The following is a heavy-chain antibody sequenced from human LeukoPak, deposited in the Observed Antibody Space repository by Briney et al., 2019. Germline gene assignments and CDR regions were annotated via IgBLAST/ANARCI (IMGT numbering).Heavy chain of an antibody. CDR2: IKQDGSEK. V-gene: IGHV3-7*01. J-gene: IGHJ4*02. Sequence: PGGSLRLSCAASGFTFSSYWMSWVRQAPGKGLAWVADIKQDGSEKYYVDSVKGRFTISRDNAKNSLYLQMNSLRAEDTAVYYCARDRGYSGYDPEGFDYWGQGTLVTVSS. D-gene: IGHD5-12*01. CDR1: GFTFSSYW. CDR3: ARDRGYSGYDPEGFDY.